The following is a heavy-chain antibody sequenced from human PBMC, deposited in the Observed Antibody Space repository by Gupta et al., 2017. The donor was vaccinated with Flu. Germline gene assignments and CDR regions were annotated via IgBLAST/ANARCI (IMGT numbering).Heavy chain of an antibody. J-gene: IGHJ4*02. CDR2: IKEDGSVK. V-gene: IGHV3-7*01. Sequence: EERLVESGGGLVQRGGSLSLSCAASRFTFSSSWMTWVRQGQGKGLEWVANIKEDGSVKNYVDSVKGRFTISRDNAKNSLYLQMKSLRVEDTAVYYCARDNGYNQFDYWGQGTLVTVSS. CDR1: RFTFSSSW. D-gene: IGHD5-24*01. CDR3: ARDNGYNQFDY.